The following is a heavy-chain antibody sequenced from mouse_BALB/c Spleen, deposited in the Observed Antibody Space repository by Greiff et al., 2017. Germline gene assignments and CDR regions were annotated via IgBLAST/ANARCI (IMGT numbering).Heavy chain of an antibody. D-gene: IGHD2-3*01. V-gene: IGHV1-7*01. CDR1: GYTFTSYW. Sequence: QVQLQQSGAELAKPGASVKMSCKASGYTFTSYWMHWVKQRPGQGLEWIGYINPSTGYTEYNQKFKDKATLTADKSSSTAYMQLSSLTSEDSAVYYCAYDGYYAAYWGQGTLVTVSA. CDR3: AYDGYYAAY. CDR2: INPSTGYT. J-gene: IGHJ3*01.